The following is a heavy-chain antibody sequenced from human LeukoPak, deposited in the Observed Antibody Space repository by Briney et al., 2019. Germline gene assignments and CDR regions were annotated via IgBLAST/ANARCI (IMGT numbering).Heavy chain of an antibody. CDR3: AKGQRGSGGFDY. V-gene: IGHV3-23*01. J-gene: IGHJ4*02. D-gene: IGHD3-10*01. Sequence: PGGSLRLSCAASGFTFSSYAMSWVRQAPGKGLEWVSAISGSGGSTYYADSVKGRFTISRDNSKNTLHLQMNSLRAEDTAVYYCAKGQRGSGGFDYRGQGTLVTVSS. CDR2: ISGSGGST. CDR1: GFTFSSYA.